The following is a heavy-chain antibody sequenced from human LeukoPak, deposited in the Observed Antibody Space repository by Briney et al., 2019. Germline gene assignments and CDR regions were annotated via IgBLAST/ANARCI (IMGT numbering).Heavy chain of an antibody. J-gene: IGHJ4*02. CDR3: AIRHWHCGGDCQFGY. CDR1: GYTLTELS. D-gene: IGHD2-21*02. Sequence: ASVKVSCKVSGYTLTELSMHWVRQAPGKGLEWMGGFDPEDGETIYAQKFQGRVTMTEDTSTDTAYMELSSLRSEDTAVYYCAIRHWHCGGDCQFGYWGQGTLVTVSS. V-gene: IGHV1-24*01. CDR2: FDPEDGET.